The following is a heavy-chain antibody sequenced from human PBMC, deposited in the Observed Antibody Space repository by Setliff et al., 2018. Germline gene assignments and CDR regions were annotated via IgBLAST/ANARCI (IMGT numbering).Heavy chain of an antibody. CDR3: TVYNTGSSKDHY. V-gene: IGHV4-38-2*02. CDR2: MYHSGSV. Sequence: SETLSLTCTVSGYSVSSGYYWGWIRQPPGKGLEWIGNMYHSGSVYYNPSLKSRVTISVDTSKNQFSLKLSSVTAADTALYYCTVYNTGSSKDHYWGQGTPVTVSS. CDR1: GYSVSSGYY. D-gene: IGHD2-8*02. J-gene: IGHJ4*02.